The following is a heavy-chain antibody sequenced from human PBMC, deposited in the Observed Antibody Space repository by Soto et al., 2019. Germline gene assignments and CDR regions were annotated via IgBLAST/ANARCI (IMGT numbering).Heavy chain of an antibody. CDR3: ARVRSYYGSGSYRSWFDP. J-gene: IGHJ5*02. V-gene: IGHV4-30-4*01. Sequence: SSETLSLTCTVSGGSISSGDYYWSWIRQPPGKGLEWIGYIYYSGSTYYKPSLKSRVTISVDTSKNQFSLKLSSVTAADTAVFYCARVRSYYGSGSYRSWFDPWGQGTLVTVSS. CDR1: GGSISSGDYY. D-gene: IGHD3-10*01. CDR2: IYYSGST.